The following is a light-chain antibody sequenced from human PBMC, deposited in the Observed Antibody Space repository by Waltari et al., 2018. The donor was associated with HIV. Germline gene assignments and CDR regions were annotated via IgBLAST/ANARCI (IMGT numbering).Light chain of an antibody. CDR2: LGS. CDR3: MQALQTPPT. J-gene: IGKJ2*01. V-gene: IGKV2-28*01. Sequence: IVMTQSPLSLPVTPGEPASISCSTSQSLLHSNGYNFLDWYLQKPGQSPQLLIYLGSNRASGVPDRVSGSGAGTDFTLNISRMEAEDVGVYYCMQALQTPPTFGQGTKLEIK. CDR1: QSLLHSNGYNF.